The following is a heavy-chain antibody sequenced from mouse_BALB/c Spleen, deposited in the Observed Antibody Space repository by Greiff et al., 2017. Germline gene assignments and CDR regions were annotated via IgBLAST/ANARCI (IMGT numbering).Heavy chain of an antibody. D-gene: IGHD4-1*01. CDR2: ISSGGSYT. J-gene: IGHJ4*01. CDR1: GFTFSSYG. V-gene: IGHV5-6*01. CDR3: ARHLTGRGMMDY. Sequence: EVQLVESGGGLVQPGGSLKLSCAASGFTFSSYGMSWVRQTPDKRLEWVATISSGGSYTYYPDSVKGRFTISRDNAKNTLYLQMSSLKSEDTAMYYCARHLTGRGMMDYWGQGTSVTVSS.